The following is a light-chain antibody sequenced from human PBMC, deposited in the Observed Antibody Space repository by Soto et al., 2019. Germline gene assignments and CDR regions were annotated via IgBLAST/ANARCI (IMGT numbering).Light chain of an antibody. J-gene: IGKJ1*01. Sequence: IHMTQSPSSLSASVLYRVTITCLASQSISSYLNWYQQKPGKAPKLLIFAASSLQSGVPSRFSGSRSGPDFTLTISSLQPEDFATYYCQQSYSSPPTFGQGTKVDIK. CDR2: AAS. CDR1: QSISSY. V-gene: IGKV1-39*01. CDR3: QQSYSSPPT.